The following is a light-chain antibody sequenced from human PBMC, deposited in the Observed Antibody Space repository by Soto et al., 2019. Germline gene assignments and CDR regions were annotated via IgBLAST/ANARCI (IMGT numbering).Light chain of an antibody. CDR3: QSYDSSLSGWV. CDR2: GNS. CDR1: SSNIGAGYD. V-gene: IGLV1-40*01. J-gene: IGLJ3*02. Sequence: QSVLTQPPSVSGAPGQRVTISCTGSSSNIGAGYDVHWYQQLPGTAPKLLIYGNSNRLSGVPDRFSGSKSGTSASLAITGLQAEDEADYYCQSYDSSLSGWVFGGGTKLTVL.